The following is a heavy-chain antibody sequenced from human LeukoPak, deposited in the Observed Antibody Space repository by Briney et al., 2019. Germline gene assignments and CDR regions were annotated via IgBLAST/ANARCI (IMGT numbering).Heavy chain of an antibody. V-gene: IGHV3-53*01. CDR1: GFTFNSYA. CDR3: ARDYYDSSGYFDWHFQH. J-gene: IGHJ1*01. CDR2: IYSGGST. Sequence: PGGSLRLSCAASGFTFNSYAIHWVRQAPGKGLEWVSVIYSGGSTYYADSVKGRFTISRDNSKNTLYLQMNSLRAEDTAVYYCARDYYDSSGYFDWHFQHWGQGTLVTVSS. D-gene: IGHD3-22*01.